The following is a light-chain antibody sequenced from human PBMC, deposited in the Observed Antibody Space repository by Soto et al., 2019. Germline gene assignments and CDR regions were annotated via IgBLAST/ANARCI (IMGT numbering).Light chain of an antibody. CDR3: QQYYSYPRT. V-gene: IGKV1-8*01. CDR2: AAS. J-gene: IGKJ1*01. Sequence: AIRMTQSPSSFSASIGDRVTITCRASQGISSYLAWYQQKPGKAPKVLIYAASTLQSGVPSRFSGSGSGTEFTLTISCLQSEDFATYYCQQYYSYPRTFGQGTKVEFK. CDR1: QGISSY.